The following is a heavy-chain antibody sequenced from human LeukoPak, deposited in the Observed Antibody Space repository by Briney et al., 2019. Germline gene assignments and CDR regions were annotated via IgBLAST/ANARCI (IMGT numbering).Heavy chain of an antibody. J-gene: IGHJ4*02. CDR1: GFTVSSNY. Sequence: SEGSLRLSCVASGFTVSSNYMSWVRQAPGKGLEWVANINQDGSAKYYVDSVKGRFTISRDNADSSLYLQMNALRADDTAMYYCATSHHTSSGQNFDYWGQGTLVTVSS. CDR3: ATSHHTSSGQNFDY. V-gene: IGHV3-7*01. D-gene: IGHD6-25*01. CDR2: INQDGSAK.